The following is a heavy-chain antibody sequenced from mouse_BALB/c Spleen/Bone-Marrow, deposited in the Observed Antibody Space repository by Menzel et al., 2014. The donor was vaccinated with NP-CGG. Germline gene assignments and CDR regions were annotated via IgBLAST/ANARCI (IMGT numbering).Heavy chain of an antibody. CDR2: IDPANGNT. CDR3: ARDYDYFFDY. D-gene: IGHD2-4*01. V-gene: IGHV14-3*02. J-gene: IGHJ2*01. Sequence: VQLQQPGAEPVKPGASVKLSCTASGFNIKDTYMHWVKQRPEQGLEWIGWIDPANGNTKYDPNFQGKATITADTSSNTAYLQLSSLTSEDTAVYYCARDYDYFFDYWGQGTTLTVSS. CDR1: GFNIKDTY.